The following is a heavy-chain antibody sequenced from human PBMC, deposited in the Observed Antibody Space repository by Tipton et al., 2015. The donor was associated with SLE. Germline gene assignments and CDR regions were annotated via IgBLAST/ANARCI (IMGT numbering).Heavy chain of an antibody. J-gene: IGHJ4*02. D-gene: IGHD3-22*01. V-gene: IGHV4-61*02. Sequence: TLSLTCSVSGGSISSGSYYWSWIRQPAGGGLEWIGRIYTRGSTNYNPSLESRVTISFDTSRNQFSLKLTSVTAADTAVYHCARGYYESNGYYSFDYWGLGALVTVAS. CDR3: ARGYYESNGYYSFDY. CDR2: IYTRGST. CDR1: GGSISSGSYY.